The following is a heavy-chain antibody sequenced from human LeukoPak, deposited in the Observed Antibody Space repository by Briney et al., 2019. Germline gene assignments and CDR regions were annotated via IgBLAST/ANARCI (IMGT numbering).Heavy chain of an antibody. CDR2: IYYSGST. V-gene: IGHV4-39*01. CDR3: ARQTGRSPVSY. CDR1: GGSISSSSYY. Sequence: SETLSLTCTVSGGSISSSSYYWGWIRQPPGKGLEWIGSIYYSGSTYYNPSLKSRVTISVDTSKNQFSLKPSSVTAADTAVYYCARQTGRSPVSYWGQGTLVTVSS. J-gene: IGHJ4*02. D-gene: IGHD3-10*01.